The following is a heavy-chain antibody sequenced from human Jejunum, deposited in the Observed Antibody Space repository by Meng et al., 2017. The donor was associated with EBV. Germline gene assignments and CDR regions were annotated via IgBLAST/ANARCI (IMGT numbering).Heavy chain of an antibody. V-gene: IGHV4-59*01. D-gene: IGHD3-10*01. J-gene: IGHJ4*02. CDR3: ARDRGTAREFDI. Sequence: QVPPQDSGPGPVKASETQSLNCTVSGASISDYNWIWLRQSPGKGLEWIGFVFHRGSSNYNPSLRSRVAMSLDTSRNKFSLKLNSVTAADTAVYYCARDRGTAREFDIWGQGTLVTVSS. CDR2: VFHRGSS. CDR1: GASISDYN.